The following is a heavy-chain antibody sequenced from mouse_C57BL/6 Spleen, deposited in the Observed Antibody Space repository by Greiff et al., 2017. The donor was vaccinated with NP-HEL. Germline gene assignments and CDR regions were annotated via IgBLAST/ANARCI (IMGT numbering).Heavy chain of an antibody. V-gene: IGHV1-82*01. CDR2: IYPGDGDT. J-gene: IGHJ3*01. Sequence: VKLLESGPELVKPGASVKISCKASGYAFSSSWMNWVKQRPGKGLEWIGRIYPGDGDTNYNGKFKGKATLTADKSSSTAYMQLSSLTSEDSAVYFCARSNYYGSSLGFAYWGQGTLVTVSA. CDR3: ARSNYYGSSLGFAY. CDR1: GYAFSSSW. D-gene: IGHD1-1*01.